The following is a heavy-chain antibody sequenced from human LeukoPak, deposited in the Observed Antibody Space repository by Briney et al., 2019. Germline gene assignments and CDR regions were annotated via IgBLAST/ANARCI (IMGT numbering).Heavy chain of an antibody. CDR3: AEGAPQLVLPLDY. CDR2: ITNDGSST. J-gene: IGHJ4*02. Sequence: GGSLRLSCAASGLTFSSHWMHWVRQAPGKGLVWVSRITNDGSSTTYADSVKGRFTISRDNAKNMLYLQVNSLRAEDTAVYYCAEGAPQLVLPLDYWGQGTLVTVSS. V-gene: IGHV3-74*01. D-gene: IGHD2-2*01. CDR1: GLTFSSHW.